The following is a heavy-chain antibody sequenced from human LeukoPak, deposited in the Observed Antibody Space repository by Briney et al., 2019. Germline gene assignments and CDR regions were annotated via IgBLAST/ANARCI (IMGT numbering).Heavy chain of an antibody. V-gene: IGHV3-9*01. CDR1: GFTFSDYW. D-gene: IGHD2-15*01. J-gene: IGHJ3*02. CDR3: AKDVIVRLGDAFDI. Sequence: GGSLRLSCAASGFTFSDYWMHWVRQAPGKGLEWVSGISWNSGSIGYADSVKGRFTISRDNAKNSLYLQMNSLRAEDTALYYCAKDVIVRLGDAFDIWGQGTMVTVSS. CDR2: ISWNSGSI.